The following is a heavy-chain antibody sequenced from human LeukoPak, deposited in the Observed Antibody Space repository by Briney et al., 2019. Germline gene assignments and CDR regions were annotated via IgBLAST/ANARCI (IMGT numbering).Heavy chain of an antibody. V-gene: IGHV3-11*01. CDR3: ARAGAQIAAAPQGPNAFDI. Sequence: PGGSLRLSCAASGFTFSDYYMSWIRQAPGKGLEWVSYISSSGSTIYYADSVKGRFTISRDNAKNSLYLQMNSLRAEDTAVYYCARAGAQIAAAPQGPNAFDIWGQGTMVTVSS. J-gene: IGHJ3*02. CDR2: ISSSGSTI. D-gene: IGHD6-13*01. CDR1: GFTFSDYY.